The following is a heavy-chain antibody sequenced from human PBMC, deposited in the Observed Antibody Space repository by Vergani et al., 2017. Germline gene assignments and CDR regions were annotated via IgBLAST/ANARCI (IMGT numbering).Heavy chain of an antibody. Sequence: EVQLLESGGGLVQPGGSLRLTCAASEFTFSNYAMNWVRQAPGKGLEWVSGISGSGVRAYYTDSVKGRFTISRNNSKNILFLQMNNLRTEDTAIYYCAKQYFVSGNYLFDYWGQGTRCTVSS. CDR3: AKQYFVSGNYLFDY. V-gene: IGHV3-23*01. CDR1: EFTFSNYA. D-gene: IGHD3-9*01. CDR2: ISGSGVRA. J-gene: IGHJ4*02.